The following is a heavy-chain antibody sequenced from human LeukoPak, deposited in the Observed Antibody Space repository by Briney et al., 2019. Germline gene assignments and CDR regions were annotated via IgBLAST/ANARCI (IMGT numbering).Heavy chain of an antibody. V-gene: IGHV1-46*01. CDR3: TRADFGGKSDYYFYGLDV. CDR1: GYIFTNYY. Sequence: ASVKVSCEAAGYIFTNYYLHWVRQAPGQGLEWMGIINPGGGSTSYAQKFQGRVTMTRDTSTSTVYMELSSLRSEDTAVYYCTRADFGGKSDYYFYGLDVWGQGTTVTVSS. J-gene: IGHJ6*02. CDR2: INPGGGST. D-gene: IGHD4-23*01.